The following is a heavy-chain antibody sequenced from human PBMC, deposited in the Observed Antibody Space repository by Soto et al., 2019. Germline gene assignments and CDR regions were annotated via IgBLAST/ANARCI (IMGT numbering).Heavy chain of an antibody. CDR1: GGSINSGGYS. CDR2: INGSGGTSYT. CDR3: GRGGLVDP. Sequence: TLSLTCVVSGGSINSGGYSWSWIRQPPGKGLEWIGYINGSGGTSYTSYNPSLRSRVTISVDRSKNQFSLRLRSVTAADTAVYYCGRGGLVDPWGQGILVTVSS. J-gene: IGHJ5*02. V-gene: IGHV4-30-2*01.